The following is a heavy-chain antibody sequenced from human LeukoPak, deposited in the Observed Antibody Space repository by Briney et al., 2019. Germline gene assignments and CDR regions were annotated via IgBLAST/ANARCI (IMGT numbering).Heavy chain of an antibody. V-gene: IGHV3-7*01. J-gene: IGHJ4*02. D-gene: IGHD2-15*01. CDR1: GLTFRRYW. CDR3: ARDGARHCTDGSCTVY. Sequence: PWGSLRLSCAASGLTFRRYWMAWVRQAPGKGLEWVANIKEDGSETYYVDSVKGRFTVSRDNAKNSLYLQMNSLRVEDTAVYYCARDGARHCTDGSCTVYWGQGTLVPVSS. CDR2: IKEDGSET.